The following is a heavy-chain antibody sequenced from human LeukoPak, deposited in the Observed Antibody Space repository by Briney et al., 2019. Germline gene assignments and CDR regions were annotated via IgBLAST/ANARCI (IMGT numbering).Heavy chain of an antibody. CDR3: AREATVVAAGTAGINFDY. Sequence: GASVKVSCKASGYTFTSYGISWVRQAPGQGLEWMGWISAYNGNTNYAQKLQGRVTMTRDTSITTAYMELSRLRSDDTAMYYCAREATVVAAGTAGINFDYWGQGTLVTVSS. CDR1: GYTFTSYG. J-gene: IGHJ4*02. V-gene: IGHV1-18*01. D-gene: IGHD6-13*01. CDR2: ISAYNGNT.